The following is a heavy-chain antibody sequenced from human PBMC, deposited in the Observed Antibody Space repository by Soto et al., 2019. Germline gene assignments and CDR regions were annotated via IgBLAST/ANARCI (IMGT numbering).Heavy chain of an antibody. CDR3: ARGGCSSTSCYFSHGRDRYYYYGMDV. V-gene: IGHV3-13*05. D-gene: IGHD2-2*01. CDR2: IGTAGDP. CDR1: GFTFSSYD. J-gene: IGHJ6*02. Sequence: VGSLRLSYAASGFTFSSYDMHWVRQATGKALEWVSAIGTAGDPYYPGSVKGRFTISRENAKNSLYLQMNSLRAGDTAVYYCARGGCSSTSCYFSHGRDRYYYYGMDVWGQGTTVTVSS.